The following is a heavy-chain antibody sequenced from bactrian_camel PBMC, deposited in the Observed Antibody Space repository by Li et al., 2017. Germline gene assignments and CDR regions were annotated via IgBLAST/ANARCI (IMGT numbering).Heavy chain of an antibody. CDR1: GHTYSSNC. V-gene: IGHV3S31*01. CDR2: IYTGSGNT. Sequence: DVQLVESGGGSVQPGGSLRLSCGASGHTYSSNCMGWFRQAPGKEREGVARIYTGSGNTYYADSVKGRFTISQDNAKNTVYLQMNSLKPEDTAMYFCAAGVGTLWRGPLDRRTYNVWGQGTQVTVS. J-gene: IGHJ4*01. CDR3: AAGVGTLWRGPLDRRTYNV. D-gene: IGHD5*01.